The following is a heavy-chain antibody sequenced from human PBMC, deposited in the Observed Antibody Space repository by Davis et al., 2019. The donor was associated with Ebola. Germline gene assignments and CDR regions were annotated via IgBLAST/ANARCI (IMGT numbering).Heavy chain of an antibody. CDR3: ARGHNFGFEF. V-gene: IGHV1-2*06. CDR2: VILKSGAT. CDR1: GYTFTDYN. Sequence: ASVKVSCKASGYTFTDYNIHWMRQAPGQGLEWLGRVILKSGATNSAQKFQGRVTMTRATSISTAYMELSSLRSDDTALYYCARGHNFGFEFWGQGALVTVSS. D-gene: IGHD1-1*01. J-gene: IGHJ4*02.